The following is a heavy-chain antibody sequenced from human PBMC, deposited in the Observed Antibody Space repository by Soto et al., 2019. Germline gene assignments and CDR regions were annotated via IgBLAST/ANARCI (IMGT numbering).Heavy chain of an antibody. Sequence: ASVKVSCKASGYNFNNYYIQWVRQTPGQGPEWIGVINPSRGLTTYSQRFQGRVSMTRDTSTTTVYRELSSLRSEDTAIYYCARDGVPIAGRSGYFDYWGPGTEVTVYS. CDR3: ARDGVPIAGRSGYFDY. CDR1: GYNFNNYY. J-gene: IGHJ4*02. CDR2: INPSRGLT. V-gene: IGHV1-46*02. D-gene: IGHD6-19*01.